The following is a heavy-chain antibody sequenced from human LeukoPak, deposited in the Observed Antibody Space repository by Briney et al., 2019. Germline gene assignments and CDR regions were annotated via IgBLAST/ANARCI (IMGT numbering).Heavy chain of an antibody. CDR1: GYTFTSYD. CDR3: ARTFKLYSSSPYGY. V-gene: IGHV1-8*01. D-gene: IGHD6-13*01. Sequence: ASVKFSCKASGYTFTSYDINWVRQATGQGLEWMGWMNPNSGNTGYAQKFQGRVTMTRNTSISTAYMELSSLRSEDTAVYYCARTFKLYSSSPYGYWGQGTLVTVSS. CDR2: MNPNSGNT. J-gene: IGHJ4*02.